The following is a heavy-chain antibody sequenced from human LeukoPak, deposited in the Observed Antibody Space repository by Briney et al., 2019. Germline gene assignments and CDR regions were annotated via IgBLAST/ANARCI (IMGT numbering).Heavy chain of an antibody. J-gene: IGHJ3*02. V-gene: IGHV1-69*02. CDR3: ARIEYSNWEAFDI. D-gene: IGHD6-6*01. CDR1: GGTFSSYT. Sequence: ASVKVSCKASGGTFSSYTISWMRQAPGQGLEWMGRIIPILGIANYAQKFQGRVTITADKSTSTAYMELSSLRSEDTAVYYCARIEYSNWEAFDIWGQGTMVTVSS. CDR2: IIPILGIA.